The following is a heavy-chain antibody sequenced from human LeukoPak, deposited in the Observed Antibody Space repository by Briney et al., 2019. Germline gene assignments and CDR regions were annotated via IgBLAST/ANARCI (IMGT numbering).Heavy chain of an antibody. J-gene: IGHJ3*02. CDR1: GGSINSYY. D-gene: IGHD3-22*01. V-gene: IGHV4-59*01. Sequence: SETLSLTCTVSGGSINSYYWSWIRQPPGKGLEWIGYTYYSGSTSYNPSLKSRVTISVDTSKNQFSLKLSSVTAADTAMYYCARFYDSSGYYYVAAFDIWGQGTMVTVSS. CDR3: ARFYDSSGYYYVAAFDI. CDR2: TYYSGST.